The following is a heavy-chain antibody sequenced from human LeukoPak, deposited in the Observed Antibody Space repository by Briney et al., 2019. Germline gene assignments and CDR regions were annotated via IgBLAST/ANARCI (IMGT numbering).Heavy chain of an antibody. CDR1: GYTFTSYD. CDR3: ARELAWELRLDY. Sequence: ASVKVSCKASGYTFTSYDINWVRQATGQGLEWMGWMNPNSGNTGYAQKFQGRVTMTRNTSISTAYMELSRLRSDDTAVYYCARELAWELRLDYWGQGTLVTVSS. V-gene: IGHV1-8*01. CDR2: MNPNSGNT. D-gene: IGHD1-26*01. J-gene: IGHJ4*02.